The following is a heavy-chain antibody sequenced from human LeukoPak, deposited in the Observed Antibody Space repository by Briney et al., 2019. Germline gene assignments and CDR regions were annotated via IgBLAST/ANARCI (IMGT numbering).Heavy chain of an antibody. CDR3: ARGPYGSSGTPDAFDI. Sequence: PGGSLRLSCAASGFTVSSDYMSWVRQAPGKGLEWVSVIYSGGTTHYADSVKGRFTITRDNSKSTLYLQMNSLRAEDTAVYYCARGPYGSSGTPDAFDIWGQGTMVTVSS. D-gene: IGHD3-10*01. J-gene: IGHJ3*02. CDR2: IYSGGTT. V-gene: IGHV3-66*01. CDR1: GFTVSSDY.